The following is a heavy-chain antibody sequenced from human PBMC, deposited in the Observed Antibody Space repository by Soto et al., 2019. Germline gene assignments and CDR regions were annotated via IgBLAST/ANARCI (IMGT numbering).Heavy chain of an antibody. Sequence: SVKFYFKASCYSFTSYGISWVREAPGQGLEWMGWISAYNGNTNYAQKLQGRVTMTTDSSTSTAYMELRSLRSDDTAVYYCARDDEARRRLVYWGQGTLVSVSS. V-gene: IGHV1-18*01. J-gene: IGHJ4*02. D-gene: IGHD5-12*01. CDR3: ARDDEARRRLVY. CDR2: ISAYNGNT. CDR1: CYSFTSYG.